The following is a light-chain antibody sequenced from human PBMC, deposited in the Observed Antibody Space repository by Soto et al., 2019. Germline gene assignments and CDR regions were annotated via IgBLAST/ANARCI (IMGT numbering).Light chain of an antibody. CDR3: SLFTSHSNLYG. V-gene: IGLV2-14*01. CDR1: SSDVGGYNY. CDR2: EVS. J-gene: IGLJ1*01. Sequence: QSALTQPASVSGSPGQSITISCTGTSSDVGGYNYVSWYQQHPGKAPKLMIYEVSNRPSGVSKRFPGSKSGNTASPTLSGLPAEDEADLYRSLFTSHSNLYGFRTGTQLTVL.